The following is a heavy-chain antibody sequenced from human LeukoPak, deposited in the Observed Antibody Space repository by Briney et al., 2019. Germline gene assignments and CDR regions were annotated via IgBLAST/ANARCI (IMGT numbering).Heavy chain of an antibody. V-gene: IGHV1-46*01. CDR3: VREGGAQA. Sequence: GASVKVSCEASGYTFTNYYMNWVRQAPGQGLEWMGTINPSGGSTSYAQKFQGRVTMTRDMSTSTVYMELSSLRSEDTAVYYCVREGGAQAWGQGALVTVSS. CDR2: INPSGGST. D-gene: IGHD6-25*01. CDR1: GYTFTNYY. J-gene: IGHJ5*02.